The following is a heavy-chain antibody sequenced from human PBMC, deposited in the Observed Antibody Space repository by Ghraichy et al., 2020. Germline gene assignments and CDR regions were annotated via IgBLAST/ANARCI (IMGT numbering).Heavy chain of an antibody. V-gene: IGHV1-46*01. D-gene: IGHD5-18*01. Sequence: ASVKVSCKASGYTFTSYYMHWVRQAPGQGLEWMGIINPSGGSTSYAQKFQGRVTMTRDTSTSTVYMELSSLRSEDTAVYYCARDGKIQPPSHYYYYYGMDVWGQGTTVTVSS. CDR3: ARDGKIQPPSHYYYYYGMDV. J-gene: IGHJ6*02. CDR2: INPSGGST. CDR1: GYTFTSYY.